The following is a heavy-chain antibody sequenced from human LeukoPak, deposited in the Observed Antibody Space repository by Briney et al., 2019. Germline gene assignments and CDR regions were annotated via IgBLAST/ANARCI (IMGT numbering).Heavy chain of an antibody. V-gene: IGHV3-33*06. D-gene: IGHD2-2*01. CDR2: MWYDGSKK. J-gene: IGHJ4*02. CDR3: AKVQMSTGWTFDF. Sequence: GGSLRLSCAASGFTFSSFVMHWVRQAPGKGLEWVAVMWYDGSKKYYADSVKGRLTISRDNSGNTLYLQLRGLGAEDTATYYCAKVQMSTGWTFDFWGQGSLVTVSS. CDR1: GFTFSSFV.